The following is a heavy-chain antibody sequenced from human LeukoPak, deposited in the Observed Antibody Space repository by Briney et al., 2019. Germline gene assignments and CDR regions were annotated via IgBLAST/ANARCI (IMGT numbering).Heavy chain of an antibody. CDR1: GYSITTGNY. Sequence: SETLSLTCAVSGYSITTGNYWGWVRQPPGKRLEWIGSIYHGGSTYYNPSLKSRVTISVDTSKNQFSLKLSSLIAADTAVYYCARVGGAFDVWGQGTTVTVSS. J-gene: IGHJ3*01. CDR2: IYHGGST. CDR3: ARVGGAFDV. V-gene: IGHV4-38-2*01. D-gene: IGHD3-16*01.